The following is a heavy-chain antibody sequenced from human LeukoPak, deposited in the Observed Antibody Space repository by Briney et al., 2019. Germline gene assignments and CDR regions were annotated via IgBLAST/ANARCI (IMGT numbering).Heavy chain of an antibody. CDR3: AGGLYDSSGYIDY. V-gene: IGHV4-34*01. CDR2: INHSGST. CDR1: GGSFSGYY. J-gene: IGHJ4*02. Sequence: SETLSLTCAVYGGSFSGYYWSWTRQPPGKGLEWIGEINHSGSTNYNPSLKSRVTISVDTSKNQFSLKLSSVTAADTAVYYCAGGLYDSSGYIDYWGQGTLVTVSS. D-gene: IGHD3-22*01.